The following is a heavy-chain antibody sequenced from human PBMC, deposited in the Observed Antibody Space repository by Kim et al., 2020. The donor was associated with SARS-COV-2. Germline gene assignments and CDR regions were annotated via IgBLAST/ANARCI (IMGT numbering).Heavy chain of an antibody. J-gene: IGHJ4*02. CDR3: ARDRLRSFDL. V-gene: IGHV1-3*01. CDR2: GTA. Sequence: GTAKSSQQFRDRVTITRDTSASVVYMEVTSLTSEDTAVYYCARDRLRSFDLWGQGTLVSVSS. D-gene: IGHD2-21*02.